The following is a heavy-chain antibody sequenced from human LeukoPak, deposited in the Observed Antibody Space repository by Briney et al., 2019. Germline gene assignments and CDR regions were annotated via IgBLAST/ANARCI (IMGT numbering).Heavy chain of an antibody. Sequence: GGSLRLSCAASGFIFSRYSMNWVRQATGKGLEWVSYISSSSSYIYYADSVKGRFTISRENEKKSLYMKKKSLRAEDTAVYYCARDLPYEAVAGHCAFDIWGQGTMVTVSS. CDR2: ISSSSSYI. J-gene: IGHJ3*02. CDR1: GFIFSRYS. V-gene: IGHV3-21*01. CDR3: ARDLPYEAVAGHCAFDI. D-gene: IGHD6-19*01.